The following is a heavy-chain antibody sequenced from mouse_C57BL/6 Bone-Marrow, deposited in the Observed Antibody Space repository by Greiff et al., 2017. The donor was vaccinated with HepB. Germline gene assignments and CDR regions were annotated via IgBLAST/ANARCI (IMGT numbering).Heavy chain of an antibody. CDR2: INPYNGDT. J-gene: IGHJ3*01. V-gene: IGHV1-20*01. CDR3: ARKGDYYGTPFAY. D-gene: IGHD1-1*01. Sequence: EVQRVESGPELVKPGDSVKISCKASGYSFTGYFMNWVMQSHGKSLEWIGRINPYNGDTFYNQKFKGKATLTVDKSSSTAHMELRSLTSEDSAVYYCARKGDYYGTPFAYWGQGTLVTVSA. CDR1: GYSFTGYF.